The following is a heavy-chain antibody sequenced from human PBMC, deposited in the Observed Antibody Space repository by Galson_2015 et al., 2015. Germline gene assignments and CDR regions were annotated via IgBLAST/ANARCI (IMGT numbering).Heavy chain of an antibody. CDR3: TRGKDYYPEY. Sequence: SEPLSLTCPVPGGSMAYTYWTWIRQPPGKGREWLGYIYYSGTTDYNPSLKSRVTISLDTSKNQLSLRLSSVTAAGTSMYYCTRGKDYYPEYWGQGTLVTVSS. V-gene: IGHV4-59*01. J-gene: IGHJ4*02. CDR2: IYYSGTT. CDR1: GGSMAYTY. D-gene: IGHD3-10*01.